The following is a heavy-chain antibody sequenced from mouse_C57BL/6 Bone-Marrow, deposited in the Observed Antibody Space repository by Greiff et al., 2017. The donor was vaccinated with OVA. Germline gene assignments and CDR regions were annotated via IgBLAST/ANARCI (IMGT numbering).Heavy chain of an antibody. V-gene: IGHV2-9-1*01. D-gene: IGHD1-1*01. CDR1: GFSLTSYA. J-gene: IGHJ3*01. CDR3: ASHYYGRRRGPWFAY. CDR2: IWTGGGT. Sequence: QVQLQQSGPGLVAPSQSLSITCTVSGFSLTSYAISWVRQPPGKGLEWLGVIWTGGGTNYNSALKSRLSISKDNSKSQVFLKMNRLQTDDTARYYGASHYYGRRRGPWFAYWGQGTLVTVSA.